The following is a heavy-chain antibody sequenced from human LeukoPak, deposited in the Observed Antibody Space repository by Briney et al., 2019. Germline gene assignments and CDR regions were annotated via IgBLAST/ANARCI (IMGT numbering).Heavy chain of an antibody. V-gene: IGHV3-30-3*01. J-gene: IGHJ4*02. CDR2: ISYDGSNK. CDR3: ARGLIYCGGDCYSD. D-gene: IGHD2-21*02. Sequence: GRSLRLSCAASGFTFSSYAMHWVRQAPGKGLEWVAVISYDGSNKYYADSVKGRFTISRDNAKNSLFLQMNSLRAEDTALYYCARGLIYCGGDCYSDWGQGTLVTVSS. CDR1: GFTFSSYA.